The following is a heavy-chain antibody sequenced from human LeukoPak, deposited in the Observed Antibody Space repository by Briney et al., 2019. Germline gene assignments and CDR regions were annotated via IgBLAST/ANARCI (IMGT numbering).Heavy chain of an antibody. CDR3: ARGPRYSSGWGDY. CDR1: GYIFTSYW. CDR2: IYPGDSDT. D-gene: IGHD6-19*01. V-gene: IGHV5-51*01. J-gene: IGHJ4*02. Sequence: GESLKICCKGSGYIFTSYWIGWVRQMAGKGLEWMGIIYPGDSDTRYSPSFQGQVTISADKSISTAYLQWSSLKASDTAMYYCARGPRYSSGWGDYWGQGTLVTVSS.